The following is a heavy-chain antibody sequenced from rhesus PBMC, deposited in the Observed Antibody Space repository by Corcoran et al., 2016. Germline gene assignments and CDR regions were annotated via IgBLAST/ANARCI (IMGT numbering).Heavy chain of an antibody. J-gene: IGHJ4*01. Sequence: QVTLKESGPALVKPTQTLTLTCTFSGFALTTRGLGVAWARQPLGKTLEWLAFIYWDYDKHYSTSLKTRVTISKDTSKNQVVLTMTNMDPVDTATYYCTRRPTWGFEFDFWGQGVLVTVSS. CDR2: IYWDYDK. D-gene: IGHD7-45*01. V-gene: IGHV2-174*01. CDR3: TRRPTWGFEFDF. CDR1: GFALTTRGLG.